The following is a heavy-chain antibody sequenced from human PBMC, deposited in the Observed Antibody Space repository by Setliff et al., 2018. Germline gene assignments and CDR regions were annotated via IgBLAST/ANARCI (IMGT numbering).Heavy chain of an antibody. J-gene: IGHJ4*02. V-gene: IGHV1-69*13. Sequence: ASVKVSCKASGYTFTSYGISWVRQAPGQGLGWMGGIIPIFGTANYAHKFQGRVTITADESTSTAYMELSSLRSEDTAVYYCARLLPLVGPGGPFDYWGQGTLVTVSS. CDR1: GYTFTSYG. CDR2: IIPIFGTA. CDR3: ARLLPLVGPGGPFDY. D-gene: IGHD3-16*01.